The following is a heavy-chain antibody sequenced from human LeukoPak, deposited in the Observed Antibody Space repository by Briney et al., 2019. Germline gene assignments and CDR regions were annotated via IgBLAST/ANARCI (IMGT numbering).Heavy chain of an antibody. CDR3: ARAPGKVPQEYYFDY. V-gene: IGHV3-7*01. Sequence: GGALRLSCAASGFTFTDYWMSWVRQAPGKGREGVANIKQDGSEKYYVDSVKGRFTISRDNAKNSLYLQMNSLRAEDTAVYYCARAPGKVPQEYYFDYWGQGILVTVSS. CDR2: IKQDGSEK. CDR1: GFTFTDYW. J-gene: IGHJ4*02. D-gene: IGHD1-1*01.